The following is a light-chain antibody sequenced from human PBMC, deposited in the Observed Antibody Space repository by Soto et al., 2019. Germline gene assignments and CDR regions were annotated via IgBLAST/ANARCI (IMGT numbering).Light chain of an antibody. CDR2: GAS. Sequence: EVVMTQSPATLSLSPGERATLSCRASQSVSTNLAWYQQKPGQAPRLLIYGASTRATGIPARFSGSGSGTEFTLTISSLQSEDFAVYYCQQYNNWPPWTVGQGTKVEIK. CDR1: QSVSTN. CDR3: QQYNNWPPWT. J-gene: IGKJ1*01. V-gene: IGKV3-15*01.